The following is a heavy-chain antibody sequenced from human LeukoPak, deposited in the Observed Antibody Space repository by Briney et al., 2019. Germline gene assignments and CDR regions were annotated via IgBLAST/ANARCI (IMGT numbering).Heavy chain of an antibody. CDR2: IYPSGGST. J-gene: IGHJ4*02. V-gene: IGHV1-46*01. D-gene: IGHD5-24*01. CDR1: GYTFTSYY. Sequence: ASVKVSCKASGYTFTSYYMHWVRQAAGQGLEWMGIIYPSGGSTSYAQKFQGRVTMTRDTSTSAVYMEVSSLRSEDTAVYYCARGEGWLQLEVYFDYWGQGTLVTVSS. CDR3: ARGEGWLQLEVYFDY.